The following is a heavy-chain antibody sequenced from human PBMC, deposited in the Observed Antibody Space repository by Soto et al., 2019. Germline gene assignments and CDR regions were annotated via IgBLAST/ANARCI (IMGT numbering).Heavy chain of an antibody. CDR3: AIDEGSGSTPWYFCL. J-gene: IGHJ2*01. V-gene: IGHV3-30*03. Sequence: QVQLVESGGGVVQPGRSLRLSCAASGFTFSSYGMHWVRQAPGKGLEWVAVISYDGSNKYYADCVKGRFTITRDNSKNTLYLRMNSLNAEDKAVYYCAIDEGSGSTPWYFCLWGRGTLVTVSS. CDR2: ISYDGSNK. CDR1: GFTFSSYG. D-gene: IGHD1-26*01.